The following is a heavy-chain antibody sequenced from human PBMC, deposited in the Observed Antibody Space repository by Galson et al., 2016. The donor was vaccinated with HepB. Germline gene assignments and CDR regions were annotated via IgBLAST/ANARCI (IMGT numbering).Heavy chain of an antibody. J-gene: IGHJ4*02. D-gene: IGHD1-26*01. CDR2: ISGEVSTN. CDR3: AKGLGARKIPIDY. V-gene: IGHV3-23*01. Sequence: SLRLSCAASGFTFTSYAMSWVRQAPGKGLEWVSAISGEVSTNYYAESVKGRSTISRDTSKNTLFLQMNSLRAEDTAVYYCAKGLGARKIPIDYWGQGTLVTVSS. CDR1: GFTFTSYA.